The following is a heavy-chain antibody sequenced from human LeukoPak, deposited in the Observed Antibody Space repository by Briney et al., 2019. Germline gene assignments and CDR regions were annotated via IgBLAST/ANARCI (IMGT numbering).Heavy chain of an antibody. Sequence: PGGSLRLSCAASGFTFSSYDMHWVRRATGKGLEWVSAIGTAGDTYYPGSVKGRFTISRENAKNSLYLQMNSLRAGDTAVYYCARGYSGSYLPAGHDAFDIWGQGTMVTVSS. D-gene: IGHD1-26*01. CDR1: GFTFSSYD. CDR3: ARGYSGSYLPAGHDAFDI. J-gene: IGHJ3*02. V-gene: IGHV3-13*01. CDR2: IGTAGDT.